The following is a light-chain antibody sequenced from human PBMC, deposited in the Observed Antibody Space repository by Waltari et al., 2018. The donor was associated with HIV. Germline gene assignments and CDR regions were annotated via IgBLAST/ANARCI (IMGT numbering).Light chain of an antibody. CDR2: MDS. J-gene: IGLJ2*01. V-gene: IGLV3-25*03. Sequence: SYELKQPPSVSVSPGQTARITCSGHALSKQYVYWYQQQPGLAHILVIFMDSERPSEIPERFSGSSSGTTVTLTVTGVQAQDEADYFCQSADDSGSLVVFGGGTKLIVL. CDR1: ALSKQY. CDR3: QSADDSGSLVV.